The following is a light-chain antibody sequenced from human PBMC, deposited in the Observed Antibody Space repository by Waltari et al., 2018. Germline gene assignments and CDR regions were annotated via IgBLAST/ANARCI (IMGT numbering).Light chain of an antibody. CDR2: YDS. Sequence: SYVLTQPPSVSVAPGKTARITCWGNNIGTKSVHWYQKKPGQAPMLVISYDSDRPPGSPGRFSGSNAGKTATLTISRVEAADEADYYCQVWDANNDPGVFGTGTEVTVL. V-gene: IGLV3-21*04. CDR1: NIGTKS. J-gene: IGLJ1*01. CDR3: QVWDANNDPGV.